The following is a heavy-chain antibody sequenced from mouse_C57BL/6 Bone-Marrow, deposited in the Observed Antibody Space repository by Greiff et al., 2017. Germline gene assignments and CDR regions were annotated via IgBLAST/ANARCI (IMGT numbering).Heavy chain of an antibody. CDR2: ISSGSSTI. V-gene: IGHV5-17*01. Sequence: EVQGVESGGGLVKPGGSLKLSCAASGFTFSDDGMHWVRQAPGKGLEWVAYISSGSSTIYYADTVKGRFTLSRANAKNTLFLHMTSLRYDDTAMYYCAGRWFDYWGQGTLVTVS. J-gene: IGHJ3*01. CDR3: AGRWFDY. CDR1: GFTFSDDG.